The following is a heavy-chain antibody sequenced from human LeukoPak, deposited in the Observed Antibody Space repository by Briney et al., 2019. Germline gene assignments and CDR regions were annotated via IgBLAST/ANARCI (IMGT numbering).Heavy chain of an antibody. V-gene: IGHV3-48*01. CDR3: ERAVVTLFDY. CDR2: ISSSSSTI. D-gene: IGHD4-23*01. Sequence: GGSLRLSCVASRFTFSGFAMSWVRQAPGEGLEWVSYISSSSSTIYYADSVKGRFTISRDNAKNSLYLQMNSLRAEDTAVYYCERAVVTLFDYWGQGTLVTVSS. CDR1: RFTFSGFA. J-gene: IGHJ4*02.